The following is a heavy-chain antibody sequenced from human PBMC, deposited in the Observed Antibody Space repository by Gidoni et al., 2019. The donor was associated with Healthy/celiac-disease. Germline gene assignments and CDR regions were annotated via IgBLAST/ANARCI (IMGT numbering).Heavy chain of an antibody. CDR1: GFTFSSYG. Sequence: EVQLVESGGGLVQPGGSLRLSCAASGFTFSSYGMSWVRQAPGTGLEWVANIKQDGREKYYVDSVKGRFTISRDNAKNSLYLQMNSLRAEDTAVYYCASTPGYCSSTSCYRYFDYWGQGTLVTVSS. J-gene: IGHJ4*02. CDR2: IKQDGREK. CDR3: ASTPGYCSSTSCYRYFDY. D-gene: IGHD2-2*02. V-gene: IGHV3-7*03.